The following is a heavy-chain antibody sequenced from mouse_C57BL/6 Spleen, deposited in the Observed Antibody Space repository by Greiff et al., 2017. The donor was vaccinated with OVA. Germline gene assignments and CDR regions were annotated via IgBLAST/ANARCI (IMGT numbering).Heavy chain of an antibody. CDR2: IWTGGGT. Sequence: VHLVESGPGLVAPSQSLSITCTVSGFSLTSYAISWVRQPPGKGLAWLGVIWTGGGTNYNSALKSRLSISKDNSKSQVFLKMNSLQTDDTARYYCARDYSNYSYAMDYWGQGTSVTVSS. CDR1: GFSLTSYA. CDR3: ARDYSNYSYAMDY. D-gene: IGHD2-5*01. J-gene: IGHJ4*01. V-gene: IGHV2-9-1*01.